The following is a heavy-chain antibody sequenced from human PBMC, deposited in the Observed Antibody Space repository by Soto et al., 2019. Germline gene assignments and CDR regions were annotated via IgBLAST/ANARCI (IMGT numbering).Heavy chain of an antibody. D-gene: IGHD3-3*01. CDR1: GYTFTSYY. V-gene: IGHV1-46*01. CDR3: ARVSWRVKYGMDV. J-gene: IGHJ6*02. CDR2: INPSGGST. Sequence: ASVKVSCKASGYTFTSYYMHWVRQAPGQGLEWMGIINPSGGSTSYAQKFQGRVTISRDNARNSLYLQMNRLRAEDTAVYYCARVSWRVKYGMDVWGQGTTVTVSS.